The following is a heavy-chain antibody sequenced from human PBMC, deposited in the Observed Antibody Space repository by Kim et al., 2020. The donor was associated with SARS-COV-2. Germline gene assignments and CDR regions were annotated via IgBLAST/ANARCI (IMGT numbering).Heavy chain of an antibody. CDR3: ASLSGGEKNYYYDMDV. V-gene: IGHV3-9*01. D-gene: IGHD2-15*01. J-gene: IGHJ6*02. CDR1: GFTFDDYA. Sequence: GGSLRLFCAASGFTFDDYAMHWVRQAPGKGLEWVSGISWNSGSIGYADSVKGRFTISRDNAKNSLYQQMNSLRAEDTALYYCASLSGGEKNYYYDMDVWGQGTTVTVSS. CDR2: ISWNSGSI.